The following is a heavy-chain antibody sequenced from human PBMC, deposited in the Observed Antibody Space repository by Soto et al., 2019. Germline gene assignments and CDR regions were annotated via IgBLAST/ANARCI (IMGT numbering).Heavy chain of an antibody. J-gene: IGHJ6*02. V-gene: IGHV3-53*01. CDR1: GLTVSHNY. Sequence: VQLVESGGGLIQPGGSLRLSCVASGLTVSHNYMAWVRQAPERGLEWVSILYTEGTTYYADSVKGRFTISRDSSKNTLFLQMDCLRAEDTGVYYCVRPRPSGEHDGMDVGGQGTTVTVSS. CDR3: VRPRPSGEHDGMDV. CDR2: LYTEGTT. D-gene: IGHD3-16*01.